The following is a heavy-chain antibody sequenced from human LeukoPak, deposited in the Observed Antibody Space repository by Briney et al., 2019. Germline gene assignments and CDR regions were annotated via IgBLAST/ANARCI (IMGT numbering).Heavy chain of an antibody. D-gene: IGHD3-10*01. J-gene: IGHJ4*02. CDR2: ISAYNGNT. Sequence: ASVKVSCKASGYTFSSYGISWVRQAPGQGLEWMGWISAYNGNTEYVQHLRGRATMTTDTSTSTAYMELRSLRSDDTAVYYCARDSVDGPGTYYSDSPDYWGQGTLVTVSS. CDR3: ARDSVDGPGTYYSDSPDY. V-gene: IGHV1-18*01. CDR1: GYTFSSYG.